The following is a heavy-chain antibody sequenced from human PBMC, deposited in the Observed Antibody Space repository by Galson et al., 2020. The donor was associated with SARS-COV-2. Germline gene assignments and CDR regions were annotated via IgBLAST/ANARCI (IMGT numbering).Heavy chain of an antibody. J-gene: IGHJ4*02. CDR2: FNTRSAGGTA. CDR3: TTDMLPRGGLPGAEYSDY. D-gene: IGHD3-10*01. V-gene: IGHV3-15*01. CDR1: GFTFSNTL. Sequence: GESLKISCAASGFTFSNTLMTWVRQAPGTGLEWVGLFNTRSAGGTAVYASPVKGRFTISRDDSENTVYVQMNNLQTEDTAVYYCTTDMLPRGGLPGAEYSDYWGQGTLVTVSS.